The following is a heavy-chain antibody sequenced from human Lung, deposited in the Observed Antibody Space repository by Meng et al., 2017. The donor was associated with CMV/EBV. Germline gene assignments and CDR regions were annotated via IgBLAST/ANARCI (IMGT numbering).Heavy chain of an antibody. CDR2: MYSGGST. CDR1: GLTVNNNF. V-gene: IGHV3-66*02. D-gene: IGHD2-8*02. J-gene: IGHJ6*02. CDR3: VKEMYWDQSYHGMDV. Sequence: GESLKIXXAASGLTVNNNFLTWVRQGPGKGLEWVSAMYSGGSTYYTDSVKGRFTLSRDNSKNTLYLQMNRLRAEDTGVYYCVKEMYWDQSYHGMDVWGQGTXVTVSS.